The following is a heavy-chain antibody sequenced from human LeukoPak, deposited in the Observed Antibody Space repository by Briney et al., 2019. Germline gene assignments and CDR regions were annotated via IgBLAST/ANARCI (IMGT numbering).Heavy chain of an antibody. Sequence: ASVTVSCKASGYTFTGYYMHWVRQAPGQGLEWMGGINPNGGGTNHAQMLQGRVTMTRDTSISTAYMELSRLRSDDTAVYYCARYVYYDFWSGSPPHFDYWGQGPLVTVSS. D-gene: IGHD3-3*01. J-gene: IGHJ4*02. CDR3: ARYVYYDFWSGSPPHFDY. CDR2: INPNGGGT. CDR1: GYTFTGYY. V-gene: IGHV1-2*02.